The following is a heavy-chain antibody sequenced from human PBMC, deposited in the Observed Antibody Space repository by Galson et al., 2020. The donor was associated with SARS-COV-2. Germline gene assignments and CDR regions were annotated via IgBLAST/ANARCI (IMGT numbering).Heavy chain of an antibody. D-gene: IGHD2-2*01. CDR3: ARDRVVPGPHNWFDP. CDR1: GFTFSDYY. J-gene: IGHJ5*02. CDR2: ISSSGSTI. V-gene: IGHV3-11*01. Sequence: GGSLRLSCAASGFTFSDYYMSWIRQAPGKGLEWVSYISSSGSTIYYADSVKGRFTISRDNAKNSLYLQMNSLRAEDTAVYYCARDRVVPGPHNWFDPWGQGTLVTVSS.